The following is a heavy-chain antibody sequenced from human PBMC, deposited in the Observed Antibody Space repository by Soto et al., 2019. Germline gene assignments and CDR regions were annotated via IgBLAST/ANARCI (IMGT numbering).Heavy chain of an antibody. V-gene: IGHV1-18*01. J-gene: IGHJ6*02. D-gene: IGHD1-26*01. CDR1: GYRFSNYD. Sequence: PLVQSGAEVKKPGASVKVSCKASGYRFSNYDISWVRQAPGQGLEWMAWISAHNGNKHYAEKFQGRVSTTTDTSTSTAYMEVRTLKTDDTAVYYCARGLLAYFGMDVWGQGTTVTVS. CDR3: ARGLLAYFGMDV. CDR2: ISAHNGNK.